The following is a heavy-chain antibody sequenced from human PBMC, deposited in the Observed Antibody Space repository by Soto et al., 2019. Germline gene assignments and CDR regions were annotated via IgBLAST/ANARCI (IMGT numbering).Heavy chain of an antibody. CDR2: IYYSGST. CDR3: ASGGYNSAWYVISFDGY. J-gene: IGHJ4*02. Sequence: PSETLSLTCTVSGGSISSSSYYWGWIRQPPGKGLEWIGSIYYSGSTYYNPSLKSRVTISVDTSKNQFSLRAEDTAVYYCASGGYNSAWYVISFDGYWGQGTLVTVSS. D-gene: IGHD6-19*01. CDR1: GGSISSSSYY. V-gene: IGHV4-39*01.